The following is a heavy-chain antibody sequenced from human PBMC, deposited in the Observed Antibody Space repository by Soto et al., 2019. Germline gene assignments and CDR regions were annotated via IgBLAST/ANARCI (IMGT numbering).Heavy chain of an antibody. Sequence: QITLKESGPTLVKPTQTLTLTCTFSGFSLSTSGVGVGWIRQPPGKALEWLALIYWDDDKRYSPSLKTRLTTTKDNSKTQVLLTMTSMDPVDTAKYYCALRGRPYYYDLSGLSSWYFDLWGRGTLVTVSS. V-gene: IGHV2-5*02. D-gene: IGHD3-22*01. CDR3: ALRGRPYYYDLSGLSSWYFDL. J-gene: IGHJ2*01. CDR2: IYWDDDK. CDR1: GFSLSTSGVG.